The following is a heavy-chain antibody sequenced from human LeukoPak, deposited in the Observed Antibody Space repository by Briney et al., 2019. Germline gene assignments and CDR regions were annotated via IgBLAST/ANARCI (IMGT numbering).Heavy chain of an antibody. J-gene: IGHJ4*02. CDR2: IKQDGSEK. CDR1: GFTFSSYW. CDR3: ARDRGDYGDYVSGY. V-gene: IGHV3-7*01. D-gene: IGHD4-17*01. Sequence: GGSLRLSCAASGFTFSSYWMSWVRQAPGKGLEWVANIKQDGSEKYYVDSVKGRFTISRDNAKNSLYLQMNSLRAEDTAVDYCARDRGDYGDYVSGYWGQGTLVTVSS.